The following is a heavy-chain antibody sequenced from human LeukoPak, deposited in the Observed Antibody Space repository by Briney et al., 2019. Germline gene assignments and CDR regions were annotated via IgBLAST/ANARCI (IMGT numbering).Heavy chain of an antibody. Sequence: ASVKVSCKVSGYTLTELSMHWVRQAPGKGLEWMGGFDPEDGETIYAQKFQGRVTMTEDTSTDTAYMELSSLRSEDTAVYYCARERLRYFGWLLPSEGERAFDIWGQGTMVTVSS. CDR3: ARERLRYFGWLLPSEGERAFDI. J-gene: IGHJ3*02. V-gene: IGHV1-24*01. CDR1: GYTLTELS. D-gene: IGHD3-9*01. CDR2: FDPEDGET.